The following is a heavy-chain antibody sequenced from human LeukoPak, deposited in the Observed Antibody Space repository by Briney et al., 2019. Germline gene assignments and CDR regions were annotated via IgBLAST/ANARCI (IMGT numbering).Heavy chain of an antibody. D-gene: IGHD2-2*03. CDR2: INQDGSEK. V-gene: IGHV3-7*01. Sequence: GGALRLSCAASGFTFSSYWMSWVRQAPGKGRDGVANINQDGSEKYYVDSVKGRFTISRDNAKNSLYLQMNSLRGEDTAVYYCARGDHGYCSSTSCYSYYMDVWGKGTTVTVSS. CDR1: GFTFSSYW. CDR3: ARGDHGYCSSTSCYSYYMDV. J-gene: IGHJ6*03.